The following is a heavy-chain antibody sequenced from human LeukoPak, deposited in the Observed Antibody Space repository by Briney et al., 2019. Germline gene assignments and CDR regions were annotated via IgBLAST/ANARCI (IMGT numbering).Heavy chain of an antibody. J-gene: IGHJ4*02. CDR2: INHSGST. V-gene: IGHV4-34*01. CDR3: ARVDKNGGTSFDY. D-gene: IGHD2-8*01. Sequence: SETLSLTCAVYGGSFSAYYWSWIRQPPGKGREWIGEINHSGSTNYNPSLKSRVTISVDTSKNQFSLKLSSVTAADTAVYYCARVDKNGGTSFDYWGQGTLVTVSS. CDR1: GGSFSAYY.